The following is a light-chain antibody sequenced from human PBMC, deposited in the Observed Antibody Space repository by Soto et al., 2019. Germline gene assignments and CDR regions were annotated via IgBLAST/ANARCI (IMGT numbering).Light chain of an antibody. CDR1: QSVSSF. Sequence: DIVLTQSPATPSLSPGERATLTCRASQSVSSFLAWYQQKPGQAPRLLIYGASIRATGIPARFSGSGSGTDFTLTISSLEPEDFAVYYCQQRSNWPPWTFGQGTKVDIK. CDR3: QQRSNWPPWT. J-gene: IGKJ1*01. CDR2: GAS. V-gene: IGKV3-11*01.